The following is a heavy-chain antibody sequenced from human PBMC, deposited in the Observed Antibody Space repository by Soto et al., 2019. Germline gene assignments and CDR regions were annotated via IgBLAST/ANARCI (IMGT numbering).Heavy chain of an antibody. CDR3: ARDYRPSAAQTFIFDY. CDR1: GFTFSSYS. J-gene: IGHJ4*02. V-gene: IGHV3-48*02. Sequence: GGSLRLSCAASGFTFSSYSMNWVRQAPGKGLEWVSYISSSSSTIYYADSVKGRFTISRDNAKNSLYLQMNSLRDEDTAVYYCARDYRPSAAQTFIFDYWGQGTLVTVSS. CDR2: ISSSSSTI. D-gene: IGHD6-6*01.